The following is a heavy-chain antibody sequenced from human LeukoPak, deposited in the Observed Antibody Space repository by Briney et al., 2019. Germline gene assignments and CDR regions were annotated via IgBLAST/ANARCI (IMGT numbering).Heavy chain of an antibody. CDR3: ARIPSRISWFDP. D-gene: IGHD1-14*01. CDR1: GGYISRSSYH. Sequence: PSGTLSLTCTVSGGYISRSSYHWGWIRQPPGKGPEWIGSIYYSGSTHYNPSLKSRVTISVDTSKNQFSLKLSSVTAADTAVYYCARIPSRISWFDPWAREPWSPSPQ. J-gene: IGHJ5*02. V-gene: IGHV4-39*07. CDR2: IYYSGST.